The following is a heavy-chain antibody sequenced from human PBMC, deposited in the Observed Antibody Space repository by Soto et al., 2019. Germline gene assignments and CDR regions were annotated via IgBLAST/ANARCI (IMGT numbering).Heavy chain of an antibody. Sequence: GGSLRLSCAVSGFTFSSYCMSWVRQAPGKGVVWVANKQEEGGEKYYMDSVKGRFNIYRDNAKNRLYRQKNSVRAEDTGVYFCARLAGGAYYYNRIDAWGQGTTVTVSS. V-gene: IGHV3-7*01. J-gene: IGHJ6*02. CDR3: ARLAGGAYYYNRIDA. D-gene: IGHD6-19*01. CDR1: GFTFSSYC. CDR2: KQEEGGEK.